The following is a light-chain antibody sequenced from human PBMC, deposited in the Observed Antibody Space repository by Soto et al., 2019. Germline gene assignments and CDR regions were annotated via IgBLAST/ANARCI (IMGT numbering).Light chain of an antibody. J-gene: IGLJ1*01. V-gene: IGLV2-8*01. CDR2: EVS. Sequence: QSARTQPPSASGSPGQSVTIPCTGTSSDVGAYKYVSWYQQHPGKAPKLVIYEVSKRPSGVPDRFSGSKSGNTASLTVSGLQGEDDADYYCASHAGSSAVFGTGTKLTVL. CDR3: ASHAGSSAV. CDR1: SSDVGAYKY.